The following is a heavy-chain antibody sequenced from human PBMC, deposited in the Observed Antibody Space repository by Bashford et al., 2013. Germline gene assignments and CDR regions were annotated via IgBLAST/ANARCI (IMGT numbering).Heavy chain of an antibody. CDR2: IIPIFGTA. CDR1: GGTFSSYA. D-gene: IGHD3-10*01. V-gene: IGHV1-69*06. Sequence: SVKVSCKASGGTFSSYAISWVRQAPGQGLEWMGGIIPIFGTANYAQKFQGRVTITADKSTSTAYMELSSLRSEDTAVYYCASVPWFCYDSYYAMDVWGQGTTVTVSS. J-gene: IGHJ6*02. CDR3: ASVPWFCYDSYYAMDV.